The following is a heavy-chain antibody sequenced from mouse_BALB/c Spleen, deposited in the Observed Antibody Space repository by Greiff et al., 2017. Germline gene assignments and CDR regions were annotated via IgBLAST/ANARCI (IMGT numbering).Heavy chain of an antibody. CDR3: ARRNYGSSAYYFDY. Sequence: EVQLVESGPELVKPGASVKISCKASGYSFTGYFMNWVMQSHGKSLEWIGRINPYNGDTFYNQKFKGKATLTVDKSSSTAHMELRSLASEDSAVYYCARRNYGSSAYYFDYWGQGTTLTVSS. CDR1: GYSFTGYF. J-gene: IGHJ2*01. D-gene: IGHD1-1*01. V-gene: IGHV1-20*02. CDR2: INPYNGDT.